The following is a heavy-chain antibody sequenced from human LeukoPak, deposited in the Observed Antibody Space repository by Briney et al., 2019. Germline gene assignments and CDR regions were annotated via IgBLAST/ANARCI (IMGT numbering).Heavy chain of an antibody. D-gene: IGHD5-18*01. Sequence: SETLSLTCTVSGGSISSYYWSWIRQPPGKGLEWIGYIYHSGSTKYNPSLKSRVTISVDTSKNQFSLKLSSVTAADTAVYYCANQYSYGFNWGQGTLVTVSS. CDR3: ANQYSYGFN. J-gene: IGHJ4*02. CDR1: GGSISSYY. CDR2: IYHSGST. V-gene: IGHV4-59*12.